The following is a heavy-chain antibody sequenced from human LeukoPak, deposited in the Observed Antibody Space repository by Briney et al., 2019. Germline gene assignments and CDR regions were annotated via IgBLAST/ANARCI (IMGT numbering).Heavy chain of an antibody. D-gene: IGHD2-15*01. V-gene: IGHV3-21*01. Sequence: GGSLRLSCAASGFTLSTYSMNWVRQAAGKGLEWVSSISSSASYMYYADSVKGRFTISRDNAKNSLYLQMNSLRAEDTAVYYCARGSGLLFNYWGQGTLVTVSS. CDR1: GFTLSTYS. CDR2: ISSSASYM. J-gene: IGHJ4*02. CDR3: ARGSGLLFNY.